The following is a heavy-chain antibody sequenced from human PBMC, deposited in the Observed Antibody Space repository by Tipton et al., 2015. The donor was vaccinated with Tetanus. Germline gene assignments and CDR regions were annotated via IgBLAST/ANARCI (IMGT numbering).Heavy chain of an antibody. CDR3: ARLVKQWLVPEDY. V-gene: IGHV1-18*01. CDR1: GYTFTDYG. Sequence: QVQLVQSGAEVKKPGASVKVSCKASGYTFTDYGISWVRQAPGQGPEWMGWISAYNGNTNYAQKVQGRVTMTTDTSTNTAYLDLRSLRSDDTAVYFCARLVKQWLVPEDYWGQGTLITVSS. D-gene: IGHD6-19*01. CDR2: ISAYNGNT. J-gene: IGHJ4*02.